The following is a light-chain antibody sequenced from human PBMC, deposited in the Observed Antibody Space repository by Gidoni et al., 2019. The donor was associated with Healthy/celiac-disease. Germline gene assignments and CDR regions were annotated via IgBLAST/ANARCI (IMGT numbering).Light chain of an antibody. V-gene: IGKV2-28*01. CDR3: MQALQTPPWT. CDR1: QSLLHSNGYNY. Sequence: DNAMTQSPLSLPVTPGEPASISCRSSQSLLHSNGYNYLDWYLQKPGQSPQLLIYLGSNRASGVPDRFSGSGSGTDFTLKISRVEAEDVGVYYCMQALQTPPWTFGQGTKVEIK. J-gene: IGKJ1*01. CDR2: LGS.